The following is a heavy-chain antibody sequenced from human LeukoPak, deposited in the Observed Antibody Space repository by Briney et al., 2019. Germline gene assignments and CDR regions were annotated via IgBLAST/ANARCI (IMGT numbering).Heavy chain of an antibody. CDR1: GISLSTGGVG. J-gene: IGHJ5*02. CDR3: AQGRGSGSYGWFDP. Sequence: SGPTLVKPTQTLTLTCTFSGISLSTGGVGVAWIRQPPGKALEWLALIYWDDNRRYSPSLKSRLTITKDTSKNRVVLTMTNMDPVDTATYYCAQGRGSGSYGWFDPWGQGTLVTVSS. V-gene: IGHV2-5*02. D-gene: IGHD3-10*01. CDR2: IYWDDNR.